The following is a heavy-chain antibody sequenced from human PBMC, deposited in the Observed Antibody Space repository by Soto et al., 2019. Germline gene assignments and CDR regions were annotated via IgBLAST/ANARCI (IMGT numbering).Heavy chain of an antibody. D-gene: IGHD6-13*01. Sequence: QVQLVESGGGLVMPGESLRLSRAASGFTFSDHYMSWIRQAPGKGLEWVSYISSSGNSMYYADSVKGRFTVSRDNAENSLYLPMNSLRAEDTAVYYCARRAASGRHFDHWGQGTLVSVSS. CDR1: GFTFSDHY. CDR3: ARRAASGRHFDH. J-gene: IGHJ4*02. V-gene: IGHV3-11*01. CDR2: ISSSGNSM.